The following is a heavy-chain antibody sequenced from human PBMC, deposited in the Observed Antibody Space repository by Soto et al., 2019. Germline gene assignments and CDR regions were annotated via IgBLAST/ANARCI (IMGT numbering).Heavy chain of an antibody. J-gene: IGHJ5*02. D-gene: IGHD6-13*01. CDR3: AHSPQQLVRELSWFDP. V-gene: IGHV2-5*02. CDR2: IYWDDDK. CDR1: GFSLSTSGVG. Sequence: QITLKESGPTLVKPTQTLTLTCTFSGFSLSTSGVGVGWIRQPPGKALEWLALIYWDDDKRYSPSLKSRLTITKDTSKNQVVLTMTNMDPVDTATYYCAHSPQQLVRELSWFDPWGQGTLVTVSS.